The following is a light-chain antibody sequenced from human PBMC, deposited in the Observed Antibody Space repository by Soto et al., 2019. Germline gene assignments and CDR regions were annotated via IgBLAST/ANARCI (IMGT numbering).Light chain of an antibody. CDR1: QSVSSNY. V-gene: IGKV3-20*01. Sequence: ESVLTQSACTLSLSPGERATLSCRASQSVSSNYLAWYQQKPGQAPRLLTYGASSRATGIPDRSSGSGSGTDFTLTISRLEPEDFAVYYCQQYYGSPGITFGQGTRLEIK. CDR2: GAS. J-gene: IGKJ5*01. CDR3: QQYYGSPGIT.